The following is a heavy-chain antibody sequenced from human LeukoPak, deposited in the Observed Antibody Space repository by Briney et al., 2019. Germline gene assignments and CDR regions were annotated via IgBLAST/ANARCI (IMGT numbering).Heavy chain of an antibody. CDR2: VYYGGST. V-gene: IGHV4-59*01. J-gene: IGHJ4*02. Sequence: SETLPLTCAVSGASINDFYWTWIRQPPGKGLEWIGYVYYGGSTNYNPSLKSRVSMSVDTSKNQFSLTLTSVTAADTAFYYCARGGIRGYSAFDNLDFWGLGTHVTVSS. D-gene: IGHD5-12*01. CDR3: ARGGIRGYSAFDNLDF. CDR1: GASINDFY.